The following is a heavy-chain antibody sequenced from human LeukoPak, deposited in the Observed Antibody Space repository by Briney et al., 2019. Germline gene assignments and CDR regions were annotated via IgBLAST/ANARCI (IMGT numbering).Heavy chain of an antibody. D-gene: IGHD2/OR15-2a*01. CDR3: ARSPSLLRTLDY. J-gene: IGHJ4*02. Sequence: SQTLSLTCAISGDSVSNKNTAWNWIRQSPSRGLEWLGRTYYRSKWHNTYAASVKSRITINPDTSKNQFSLQLNSVTPEDTAVYYCARSPSLLRTLDYWGQGTLVTVSS. CDR1: GDSVSNKNTA. V-gene: IGHV6-1*01. CDR2: TYYRSKWHN.